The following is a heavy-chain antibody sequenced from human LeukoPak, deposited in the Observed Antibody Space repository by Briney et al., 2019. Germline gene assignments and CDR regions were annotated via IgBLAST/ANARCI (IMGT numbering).Heavy chain of an antibody. V-gene: IGHV5-51*01. CDR3: ARRTDDIAAAGTSFDY. CDR2: IYPGDSDT. CDR1: GYSFTSYW. J-gene: IGHJ4*02. Sequence: GESLKISCKGSGYSFTSYWIGWVRQMPGKGLEWMGIIYPGDSDTRYSPSFQGQVTISADKSISTAYLQWSSLKASDTAMYYCARRTDDIAAAGTSFDYWGQGTLVIVSS. D-gene: IGHD6-13*01.